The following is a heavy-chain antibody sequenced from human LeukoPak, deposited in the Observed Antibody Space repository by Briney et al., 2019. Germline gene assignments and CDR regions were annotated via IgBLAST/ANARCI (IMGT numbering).Heavy chain of an antibody. CDR2: SNWSGDSI. D-gene: IGHD6-13*01. CDR3: ARRTYGATAGRGDPYYFDY. Sequence: GGSLRLSCAASGLTSDDYGMTWVRLAPGEGLEWVSGSNWSGDSITYADSVKGRFTICRDNAKNSLYLQMNRLRVEDTALYYCARRTYGATAGRGDPYYFDYWGQGTLVTVSS. V-gene: IGHV3-20*04. CDR1: GLTSDDYG. J-gene: IGHJ4*02.